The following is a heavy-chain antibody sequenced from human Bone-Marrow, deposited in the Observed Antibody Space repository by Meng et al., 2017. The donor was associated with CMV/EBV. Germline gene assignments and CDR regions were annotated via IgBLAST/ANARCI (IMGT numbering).Heavy chain of an antibody. CDR2: INPSGGST. D-gene: IGHD3-10*01. V-gene: IGHV1-46*01. CDR3: ARGTNYFGGVDNWFDP. Sequence: ASVKVSCKASGYTFTSYGISWVRQAPGQGLEWMGIINPSGGSTSYAQKFQGRVTMTRDTSTSTVYMELSSLRSEDTAVYYCARGTNYFGGVDNWFDPWGQGTLVTVSS. CDR1: GYTFTSYG. J-gene: IGHJ5*02.